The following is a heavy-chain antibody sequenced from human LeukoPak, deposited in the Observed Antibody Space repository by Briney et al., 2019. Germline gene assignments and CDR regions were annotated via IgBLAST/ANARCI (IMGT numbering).Heavy chain of an antibody. CDR1: GFTFSSYW. CDR3: ARGVVARPLDY. Sequence: PGGSLRLSCAPSGFTFSSYWMSWVRQAPGKGLEWVANIKQDGSEKYYVDSVKGRFTISRDNAKNSLYLQMNSLRAEDTAVYYCARGVVARPLDYWGQGTLATVSS. V-gene: IGHV3-7*02. CDR2: IKQDGSEK. J-gene: IGHJ4*02. D-gene: IGHD2-15*01.